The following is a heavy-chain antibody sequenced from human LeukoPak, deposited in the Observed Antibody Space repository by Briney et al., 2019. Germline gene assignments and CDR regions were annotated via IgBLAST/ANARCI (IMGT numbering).Heavy chain of an antibody. CDR1: GYTFTSYG. Sequence: ASVKVSCKASGYTFTSYGISCVRQAPGQGLEWMGWISAYNGNTNYAQKLQGRVTMTTDTSTSTAYMELRSLRSDDTAVYYCARGGVIVVVPAANFHDGWFDPWGQGTLVTVSS. V-gene: IGHV1-18*01. J-gene: IGHJ5*02. D-gene: IGHD2-2*01. CDR2: ISAYNGNT. CDR3: ARGGVIVVVPAANFHDGWFDP.